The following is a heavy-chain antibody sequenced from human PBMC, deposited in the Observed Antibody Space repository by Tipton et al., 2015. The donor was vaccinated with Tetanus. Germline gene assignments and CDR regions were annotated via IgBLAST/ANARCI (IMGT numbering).Heavy chain of an antibody. CDR1: GGSLSNYA. V-gene: IGHV1-69*06. D-gene: IGHD6-13*01. CDR3: ARGNRGSSWYF. CDR2: IFPMSDRA. J-gene: IGHJ4*01. Sequence: QLVQSGAEEKKPGSSVKVSCKASGGSLSNYAISWVRQAPGQGLEWMGVIFPMSDRANYAQKFQGRVTIRADKSTNTAYMELSRLSFEAAAIYYCARGNRGSSWYFWGHGALVTVSS.